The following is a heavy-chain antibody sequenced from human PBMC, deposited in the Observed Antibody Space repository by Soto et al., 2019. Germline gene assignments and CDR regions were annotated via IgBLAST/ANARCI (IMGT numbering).Heavy chain of an antibody. D-gene: IGHD2-21*01. Sequence: QVQMVESGGGVVQPGTSLRLSCVASGFTFGRSGMHWVRQAPGGALEWVAIIWFDGSKKYYADSVKGRLTVSRDNSKIALYPQMDSLRGDDTAVYYCTRDLNTAYIDYWCQGTLVTVSS. CDR3: TRDLNTAYIDY. CDR2: IWFDGSKK. J-gene: IGHJ4*02. V-gene: IGHV3-33*01. CDR1: GFTFGRSG.